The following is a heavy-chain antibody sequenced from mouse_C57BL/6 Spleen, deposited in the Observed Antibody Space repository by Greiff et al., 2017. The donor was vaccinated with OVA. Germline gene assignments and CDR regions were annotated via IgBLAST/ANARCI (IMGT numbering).Heavy chain of an antibody. D-gene: IGHD3-2*02. V-gene: IGHV5-4*01. CDR2: ISDGGSYT. CDR3: ARDRTAQATWFAY. J-gene: IGHJ3*01. Sequence: EVQLLESGGGLVKPGGSLKLSCAASGFTFTSYAMSWVRQTPEKRLEWVATISDGGSYTYYPDNVKGRFTISRDNSKNNLYLQMSHLKSEDTAMYYCARDRTAQATWFAYWGQGTLVTVSA. CDR1: GFTFTSYA.